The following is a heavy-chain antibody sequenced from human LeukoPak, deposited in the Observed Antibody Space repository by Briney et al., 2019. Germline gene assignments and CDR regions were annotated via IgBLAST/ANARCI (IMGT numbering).Heavy chain of an antibody. CDR1: GGSFSSYY. J-gene: IGHJ3*02. CDR2: IYSSGDT. CDR3: ARAPAVAPAIAIDGFDI. Sequence: SETLSLTCTVFGGSFSSYYWGWIRQSPEKGLEWIAYIYSSGDTNYNPSLKSRVAISIDTSKNQMFLNLRFVTAADTAVYYCARAPAVAPAIAIDGFDIWGHGTLVTVPS. D-gene: IGHD2-21*02. V-gene: IGHV4-59*01.